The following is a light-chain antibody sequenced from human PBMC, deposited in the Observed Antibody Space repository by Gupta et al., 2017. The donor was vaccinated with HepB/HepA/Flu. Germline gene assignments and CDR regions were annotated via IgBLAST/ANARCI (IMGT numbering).Light chain of an antibody. Sequence: QPVLPQPPSASGTPGQRVTIPCSGSSSNIGSNTVNWYQQLPGTAPKLLIYSNNQRPSGVPDRFSGSKSGTSASLAISGLQSEDEADYYCAAWDDSLNGWVFGGGTKLTVL. CDR1: SSNIGSNT. CDR3: AAWDDSLNGWV. V-gene: IGLV1-44*01. J-gene: IGLJ3*02. CDR2: SNN.